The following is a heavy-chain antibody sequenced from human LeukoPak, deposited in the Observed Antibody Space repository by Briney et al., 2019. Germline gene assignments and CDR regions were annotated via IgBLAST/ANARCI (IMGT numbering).Heavy chain of an antibody. D-gene: IGHD2-15*01. Sequence: GGSLRLSCAASGFTFSSYAMSWVRQAPGKGLEWVSAISGSGGSTYYADSVKGRFTISRDNSKNTLYLQMNSLRAEDTAVYHCAKVRDIVVVVAAWDYWGQGTLVTVSS. CDR2: ISGSGGST. V-gene: IGHV3-23*01. CDR1: GFTFSSYA. J-gene: IGHJ4*02. CDR3: AKVRDIVVVVAAWDY.